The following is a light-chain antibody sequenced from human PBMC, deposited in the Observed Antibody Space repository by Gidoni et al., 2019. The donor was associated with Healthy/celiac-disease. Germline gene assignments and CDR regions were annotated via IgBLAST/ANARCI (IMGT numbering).Light chain of an antibody. J-gene: IGKJ2*01. V-gene: IGKV2-28*01. CDR1: QSLLHSNGYNY. Sequence: DIVMTQSPLSLPATPGEPASISCRPSQSLLHSNGYNYLDWYLQKPGQSPQLLIYLGSNRASGVPDRFSGSGSGTDFTLKISRVEAEDVGVYYCMQALKTPYTFGQGTKLDIK. CDR3: MQALKTPYT. CDR2: LGS.